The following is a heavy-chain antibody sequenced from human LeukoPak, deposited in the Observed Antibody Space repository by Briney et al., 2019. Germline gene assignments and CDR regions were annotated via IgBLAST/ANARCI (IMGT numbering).Heavy chain of an antibody. V-gene: IGHV4-59*12. Sequence: SETLSLTCTVSVDSISTYYWSWIRQPPGKGLDSIGYIYYSGSTNYNPSLKSRVTISLDTSKNQFSLRLSSVTAADTAVYYCARVGLYYYGSGSYYNVQYYFDYWGQGTLVTVSS. D-gene: IGHD3-10*01. CDR2: IYYSGST. CDR3: ARVGLYYYGSGSYYNVQYYFDY. J-gene: IGHJ4*02. CDR1: VDSISTYY.